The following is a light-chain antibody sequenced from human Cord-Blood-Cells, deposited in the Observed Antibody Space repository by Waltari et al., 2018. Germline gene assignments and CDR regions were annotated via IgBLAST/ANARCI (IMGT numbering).Light chain of an antibody. CDR3: QQYYSYPYS. Sequence: AIRMTQPPSSFSASTGDRVTITCRASQGISSYLAWYQQKPGKAPKLLIYAASTLQSGVPSRFSGSGSGTDCTLTISCLQSEDFATYYCQQYYSYPYSFGQGTKLEIK. V-gene: IGKV1-8*01. CDR1: QGISSY. CDR2: AAS. J-gene: IGKJ2*03.